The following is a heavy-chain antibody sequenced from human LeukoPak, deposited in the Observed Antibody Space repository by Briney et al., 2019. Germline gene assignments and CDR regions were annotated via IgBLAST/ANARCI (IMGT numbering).Heavy chain of an antibody. D-gene: IGHD3-22*01. J-gene: IGHJ4*02. V-gene: IGHV4-59*08. Sequence: PSETLSLTCTVSGGSISSYYWSWIRQPPGMGLEWIGYIYYSGSTNYNPSLKSRVTISVDTSKNQFSLKLSSVTAADTAVYYCARLGPRVVVNNWGQGTLVTVSS. CDR1: GGSISSYY. CDR3: ARLGPRVVVNN. CDR2: IYYSGST.